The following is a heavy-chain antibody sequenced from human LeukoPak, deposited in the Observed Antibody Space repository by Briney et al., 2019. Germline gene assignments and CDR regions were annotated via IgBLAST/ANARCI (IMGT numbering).Heavy chain of an antibody. V-gene: IGHV4-59*01. D-gene: IGHD1-26*01. CDR2: IYYSGST. J-gene: IGHJ4*02. CDR3: AREWELRFDY. CDR1: GDSITAYY. Sequence: SETLSLTCTVSGDSITAYYWSWIRQPPGKGLEWIGYIYYSGSTNYNPSLKSRVTISVDTSKNQFSLKLSSVTAADTAVCYCAREWELRFDYWGQGTLVTVSS.